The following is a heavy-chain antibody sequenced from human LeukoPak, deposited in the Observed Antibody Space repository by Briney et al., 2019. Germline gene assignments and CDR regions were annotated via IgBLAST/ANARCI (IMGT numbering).Heavy chain of an antibody. V-gene: IGHV3-23*01. Sequence: PGGSLRLSCAASGLTFSSYAMSWVRQAPGKGREWVSAISGGGGSTYYADSVEGRFSISRDNSKNTLYLQMNSLRAEDTAIYYCAKSPGYSSSWCDYWGQGTLVTVSS. CDR3: AKSPGYSSSWCDY. J-gene: IGHJ4*02. CDR1: GLTFSSYA. CDR2: ISGGGGST. D-gene: IGHD6-13*01.